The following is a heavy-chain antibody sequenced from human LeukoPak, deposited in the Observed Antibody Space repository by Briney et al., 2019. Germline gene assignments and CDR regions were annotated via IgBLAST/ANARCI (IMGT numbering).Heavy chain of an antibody. CDR2: INDDSSDI. D-gene: IGHD2-2*01. Sequence: GGSLRLSCPASGFTFSLYAMNWVRQAPGKGLEWVSYINDDSSDIHYAGSVRGRFTTSRDDASKTLYLQLSSLRVEHTAVYYCARDTFQPGLIDSWGQGTLVTVSS. V-gene: IGHV3-21*05. CDR3: ARDTFQPGLIDS. CDR1: GFTFSLYA. J-gene: IGHJ4*02.